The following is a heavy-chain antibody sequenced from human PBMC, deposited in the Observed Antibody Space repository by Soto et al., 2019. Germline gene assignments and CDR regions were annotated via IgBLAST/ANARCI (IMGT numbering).Heavy chain of an antibody. CDR2: IRSKTHSYAT. CDR1: GFTLSGSA. Sequence: EVQLVESGGGLVQPGESLKLSCAASGFTLSGSAVHWVRQASGKGLEWVGRIRSKTHSYATEYIASVKGRFTMSRDDSINTAYLQMNGLKTDDTAVYYCTRSGGSYSFGYWGQGTLVTVSS. CDR3: TRSGGSYSFGY. V-gene: IGHV3-73*02. D-gene: IGHD1-26*01. J-gene: IGHJ4*02.